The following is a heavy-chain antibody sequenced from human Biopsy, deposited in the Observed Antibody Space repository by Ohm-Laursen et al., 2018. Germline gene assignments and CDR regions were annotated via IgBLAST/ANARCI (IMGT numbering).Heavy chain of an antibody. D-gene: IGHD4-23*01. CDR2: ISGGGTI. Sequence: SLRLSCAASGFSFSDYHMRWIRQAPGRGLEWVSYISGGGTIYYGDSMKGRVTISRGNAKNSLYLQMHSLRAEDTAVYYCARDTRWSPYSMDVWGQGTTDTVSS. CDR1: GFSFSDYH. V-gene: IGHV3-11*01. CDR3: ARDTRWSPYSMDV. J-gene: IGHJ6*02.